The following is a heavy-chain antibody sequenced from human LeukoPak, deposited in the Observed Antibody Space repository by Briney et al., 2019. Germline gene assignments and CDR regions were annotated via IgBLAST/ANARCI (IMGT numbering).Heavy chain of an antibody. Sequence: GGSLRLSSAPSGFTLCTYAMTWVGPAPGQGLDWVAAIRGSGGGTSYTDSVNGRFTMSRDNSMNMLFLKFNSLRAEDTAVYYCAKDRLKGGTRGYSGYEGEVGFDYWGQGTLVTVSS. V-gene: IGHV3-23*01. CDR2: IRGSGGGT. D-gene: IGHD5-12*01. CDR3: AKDRLKGGTRGYSGYEGEVGFDY. J-gene: IGHJ4*02. CDR1: GFTLCTYA.